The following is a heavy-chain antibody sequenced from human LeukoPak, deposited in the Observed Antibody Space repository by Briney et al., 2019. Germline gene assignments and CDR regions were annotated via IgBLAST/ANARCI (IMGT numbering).Heavy chain of an antibody. CDR2: ISWNSGSI. J-gene: IGHJ6*03. D-gene: IGHD6-13*01. Sequence: TGGSLRLSCAASGFTFDDYAMHWVRQAPGKGLEWVSGISWNSGSIGYADSVKGRFTISRDNAKNSLYLQMNSLRAEDTALYYCAKEGIHRGYYYYYMDVWGKGTTVTISS. CDR1: GFTFDDYA. V-gene: IGHV3-9*01. CDR3: AKEGIHRGYYYYYMDV.